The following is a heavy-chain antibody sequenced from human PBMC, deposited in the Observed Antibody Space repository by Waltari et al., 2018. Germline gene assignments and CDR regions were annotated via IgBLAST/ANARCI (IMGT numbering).Heavy chain of an antibody. Sequence: EVQLVESGGGLVKPGGSLRRSCAASGFTFSSYRMNWVRQAPGKGLEWVSSISSSSSYIYYADSVKGRFTISRDNAKNSLYLQMNSLRAEDTAVYYCARVREDDAFDIWGQGTMVTVSS. CDR3: ARVREDDAFDI. V-gene: IGHV3-21*01. CDR2: ISSSSSYI. J-gene: IGHJ3*02. CDR1: GFTFSSYR.